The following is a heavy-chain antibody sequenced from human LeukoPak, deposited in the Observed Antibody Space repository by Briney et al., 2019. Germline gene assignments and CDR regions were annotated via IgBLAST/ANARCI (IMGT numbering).Heavy chain of an antibody. J-gene: IGHJ4*02. Sequence: ASVKVSCKASGYTFTSYYMHWVRQAPGQGLEWMGIINPSGGSTSYAQKFQGRVTMTWDTSTSTVYMELSSLRSEDTAVYYCARGEMVYAISLYYFDYWGQGTLVTVSS. CDR1: GYTFTSYY. CDR2: INPSGGST. D-gene: IGHD2-8*01. CDR3: ARGEMVYAISLYYFDY. V-gene: IGHV1-46*01.